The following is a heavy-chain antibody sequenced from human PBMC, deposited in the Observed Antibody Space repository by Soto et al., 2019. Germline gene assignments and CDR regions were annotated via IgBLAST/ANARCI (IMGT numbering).Heavy chain of an antibody. CDR1: GVTLTNAW. V-gene: IGHV3-15*01. CDR2: IKSKNNGGTT. J-gene: IGHJ4*02. Sequence: GGALRVSCSASGVTLTNAWMSWVRQAPGKGLEWVGRIKSKNNGGTTDYAAPVKGRFTISRDDSKNTLFLQMNSLKTEDTAVYYCSTDLRLGKNYHSNPYLDFWGQGTLVTVSS. CDR3: STDLRLGKNYHSNPYLDF. D-gene: IGHD3-22*01.